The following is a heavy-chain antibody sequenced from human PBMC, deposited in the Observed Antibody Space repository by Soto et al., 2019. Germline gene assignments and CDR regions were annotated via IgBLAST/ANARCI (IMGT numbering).Heavy chain of an antibody. CDR1: GYTFTSYG. V-gene: IGHV1-2*04. D-gene: IGHD6-13*01. J-gene: IGHJ6*02. CDR3: ARAAGDLLMDV. Sequence: ASVKGSCKASGYTFTSYGISWVRQAPGQGLEWMGWINPNSGGTNYAQKFQGWVTMTRDTSISTAYMELSRLRSDDTAVYYCARAAGDLLMDVWGQGTTVTVSS. CDR2: INPNSGGT.